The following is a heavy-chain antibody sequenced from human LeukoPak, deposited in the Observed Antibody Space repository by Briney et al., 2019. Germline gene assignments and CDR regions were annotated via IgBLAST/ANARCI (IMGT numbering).Heavy chain of an antibody. CDR1: GGSISSYY. CDR3: ARDSDYGGAFDF. D-gene: IGHD4-23*01. CDR2: IYYSGNT. Sequence: SETLSLTCTVSGGSISSYYWSWIRQPPGKELEWIGYIYYSGNTNYSPSLKSRVTISVDTSKNQFSLELTSVTAADTAVYFCARDSDYGGAFDFWGQGSQVIVSS. J-gene: IGHJ4*02. V-gene: IGHV4-59*01.